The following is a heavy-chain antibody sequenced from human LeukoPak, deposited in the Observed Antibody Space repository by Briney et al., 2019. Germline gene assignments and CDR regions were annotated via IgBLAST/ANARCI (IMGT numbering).Heavy chain of an antibody. V-gene: IGHV3-7*04. CDR2: IKQDGSEK. J-gene: IGHJ4*02. CDR1: EFTFSNYW. CDR3: ARDRRYSYIDY. Sequence: PGGSLRLSCAASEFTFSNYWMNWVRQGPGKGLEWVANIKQDGSEKYYVDSVKGRFTISRDNAKNSLYLQMNSLRAEDTAVYYCARDRRYSYIDYWGQGTLVTVSS. D-gene: IGHD5-18*01.